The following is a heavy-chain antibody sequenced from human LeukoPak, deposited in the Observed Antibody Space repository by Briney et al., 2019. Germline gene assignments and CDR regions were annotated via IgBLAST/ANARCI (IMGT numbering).Heavy chain of an antibody. CDR3: ARADTATVPSKRYYYYYMDV. V-gene: IGHV1-69*05. J-gene: IGHJ6*03. D-gene: IGHD5-18*01. CDR1: GGTFSSYA. CDR2: IIPIFGTA. Sequence: SVKVSCKASGGTFSSYAISWVRQAPGQGLEWMGGIIPIFGTANYAQKFQGRVTITTDESTSTAYMELSSLRSEDTAVYYCARADTATVPSKRYYYYYMDVWGKGTTATVSS.